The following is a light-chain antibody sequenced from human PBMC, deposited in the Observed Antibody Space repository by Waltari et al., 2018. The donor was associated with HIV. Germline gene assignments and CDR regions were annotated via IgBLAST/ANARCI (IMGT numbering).Light chain of an antibody. V-gene: IGLV3-21*04. CDR2: YDT. CDR1: NIGEKS. Sequence: YALTQPPSVSVAPGRTARIACEGNNIGEKSVHRYQQKPGQAPILVTYYDTDRPSGIPERFSGSNSGNTASLIISRVEAGDEADYYCQVWDTTTDQYVFGTGTKVTV. J-gene: IGLJ1*01. CDR3: QVWDTTTDQYV.